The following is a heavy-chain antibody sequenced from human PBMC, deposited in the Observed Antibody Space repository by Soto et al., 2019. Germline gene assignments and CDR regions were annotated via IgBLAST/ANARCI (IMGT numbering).Heavy chain of an antibody. CDR3: ARDYDSSGSQGY. D-gene: IGHD3-22*01. V-gene: IGHV4-30-4*01. Sequence: SETLSLTCTVSGGSISSGDYYWSWIRQPPGKGLEWIGYIYYSGSTYYNPSLKSRVTISVDTSKNQFSLKLSSVTAADTAVYYCARDYDSSGSQGYWGQGTLVTVSS. CDR2: IYYSGST. J-gene: IGHJ4*02. CDR1: GGSISSGDYY.